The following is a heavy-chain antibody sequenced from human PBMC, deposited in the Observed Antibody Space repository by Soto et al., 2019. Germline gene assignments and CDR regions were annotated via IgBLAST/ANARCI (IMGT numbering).Heavy chain of an antibody. Sequence: QVQLVESGGVLVQPGRSLRLSCVVSGFTFSNYGMHWVRQAPGKGLEWVADIWYDGSGQRYAGSVQGRFTISRDNSKNTLYLQINSLRVEDTAVYYCAKDEVSRKYYGHSLDVWGQGTTVTVSS. D-gene: IGHD4-17*01. CDR2: IWYDGSGQ. V-gene: IGHV3-33*03. CDR1: GFTFSNYG. J-gene: IGHJ6*02. CDR3: AKDEVSRKYYGHSLDV.